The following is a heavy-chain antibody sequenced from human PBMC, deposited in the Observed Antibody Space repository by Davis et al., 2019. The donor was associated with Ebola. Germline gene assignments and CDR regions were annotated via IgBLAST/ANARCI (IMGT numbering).Heavy chain of an antibody. D-gene: IGHD1-26*01. CDR1: GFTFSDYY. Sequence: GESLKISCAASGFTFSDYYMSWLRQAQGKGLAWVSYISSSSSYTNYADSVKGGFTISRDNAKNSLYLQMNSLRAEDTAVYYCARVGSYPDYWGQGTLVTVSS. V-gene: IGHV3-11*06. J-gene: IGHJ4*02. CDR2: ISSSSSYT. CDR3: ARVGSYPDY.